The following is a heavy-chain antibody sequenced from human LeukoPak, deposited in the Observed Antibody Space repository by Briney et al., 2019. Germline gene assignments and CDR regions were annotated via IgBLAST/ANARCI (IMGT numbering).Heavy chain of an antibody. J-gene: IGHJ4*02. CDR3: ARGSILLWFGELLSDYFEY. CDR1: GFTFSGYA. CDR2: ISYDGGNK. Sequence: GRSLRLSCAASGFTFSGYAMHWVRQAPGKGLEWVTVISYDGGNKYYADSVKGRFTISRDNSKNTLYLQMNSLRAEDTAVYYCARGSILLWFGELLSDYFEYWGQGTLVTDSS. V-gene: IGHV3-30*04. D-gene: IGHD3-10*01.